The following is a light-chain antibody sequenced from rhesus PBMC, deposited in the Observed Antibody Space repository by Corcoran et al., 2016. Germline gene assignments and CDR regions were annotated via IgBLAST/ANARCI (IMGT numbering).Light chain of an antibody. CDR3: QQYSSSPYS. CDR1: QTISSW. J-gene: IGKJ2*01. Sequence: DIQMTQSPSSLSASVGDTVTITCRASQTISSWLAWYQQKPGKAHNLLIYKASTLQSGVPSRFSGSGSGTDFTHTISSLQFEDFVTYYCQQYSSSPYSFGQGTKVGIK. CDR2: KAS. V-gene: IGKV1-22*01.